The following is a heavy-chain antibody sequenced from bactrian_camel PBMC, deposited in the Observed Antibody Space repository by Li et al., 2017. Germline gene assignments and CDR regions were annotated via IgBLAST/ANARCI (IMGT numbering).Heavy chain of an antibody. J-gene: IGHJ4*01. CDR2: IDSGGRT. CDR1: RSLYSGAC. D-gene: IGHD5*01. Sequence: VQLVESGGDLVQPGESLRLSCAASRSLYSGACVGWLRQAPGKEREGVAVIDSGGRTNYADSVKGRFTISRDNAKNTVNLQMNSLKTEDTAVYYCATTTWGYWGQGTQVTVS. CDR3: ATTTWGY. V-gene: IGHV3S53*01.